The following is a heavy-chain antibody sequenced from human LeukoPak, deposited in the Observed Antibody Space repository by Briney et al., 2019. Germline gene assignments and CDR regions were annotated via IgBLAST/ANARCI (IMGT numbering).Heavy chain of an antibody. CDR3: ARHGTGATTGFYYYYMDV. D-gene: IGHD1-26*01. CDR2: FYYSGST. V-gene: IGHV4-39*01. CDR1: GGSISSSSYY. Sequence: SETLSLTCTVSGGSISSSSYYWGWIRQPPGKGLEWIGSFYYSGSTYYNPSLKSRVTISVDTSKNHFSLKLSSVTAADTPEYYCARHGTGATTGFYYYYMDVWGKGTTVTVSS. J-gene: IGHJ6*03.